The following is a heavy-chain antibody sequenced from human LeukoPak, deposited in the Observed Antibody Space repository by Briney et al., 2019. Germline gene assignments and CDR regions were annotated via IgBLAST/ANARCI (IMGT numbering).Heavy chain of an antibody. CDR1: GFTVSSNY. J-gene: IGHJ6*02. CDR3: ARDKGAYGSDYGMDF. V-gene: IGHV3-66*01. Sequence: GGSLRLSCAASGFTVSSNYMSWVRQAPGKGLEWVSVIYSGGYTYYADSVKGRFTISRDNSKNTLYLQMNSLRAEDTAVYYCARDKGAYGSDYGMDFWGQGTTVTVSS. CDR2: IYSGGYT. D-gene: IGHD3-10*01.